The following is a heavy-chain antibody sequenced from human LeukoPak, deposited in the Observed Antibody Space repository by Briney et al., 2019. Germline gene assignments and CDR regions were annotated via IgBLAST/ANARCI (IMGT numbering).Heavy chain of an antibody. Sequence: PGGSLRLSCAASGFTFSNAWMSWVRQGPGKGLEWVGRIKSETDGGATDYAAPVKVRFTISRDDSKNTLYLQMNSLKTEDTAVYYCTTDQVEWELRQNLYYYYYMDVWGKGTTVTISS. CDR3: TTDQVEWELRQNLYYYYYMDV. D-gene: IGHD1-26*01. CDR2: IKSETDGGAT. CDR1: GFTFSNAW. V-gene: IGHV3-15*01. J-gene: IGHJ6*03.